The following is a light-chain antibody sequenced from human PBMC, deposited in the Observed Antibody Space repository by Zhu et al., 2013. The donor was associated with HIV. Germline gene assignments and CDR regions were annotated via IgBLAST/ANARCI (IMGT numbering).Light chain of an antibody. V-gene: IGLV1-40*01. CDR1: SSNIGAGYD. J-gene: IGLJ3*02. Sequence: QSVLTQPPSVSGAPGQRVTISCTGSSSNIGAGYDVHWYQQLPGTAPKLLIYGNSNRPSGVPDRFSGSKSGTSASLAITGLQAEDEADLYCQSYDSSRWVFGGGTKLTVL. CDR2: GNS. CDR3: QSYDSSRWV.